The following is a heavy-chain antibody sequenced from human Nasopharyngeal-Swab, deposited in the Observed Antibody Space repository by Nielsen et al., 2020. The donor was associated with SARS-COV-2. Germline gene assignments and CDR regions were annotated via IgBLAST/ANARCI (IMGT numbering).Heavy chain of an antibody. V-gene: IGHV1-69*13. CDR3: ARYSSSWLYYYGMDV. D-gene: IGHD6-13*01. J-gene: IGHJ6*02. CDR1: GGTFSSYA. Sequence: SVKVSCKASGGTFSSYAISWVRQAPGQGREWMGGIIPIFGTANYAQKFQGRVTITADESTSTAYMELSSLRSEDTAVYYCARYSSSWLYYYGMDVWGQGTTGTVSS. CDR2: IIPIFGTA.